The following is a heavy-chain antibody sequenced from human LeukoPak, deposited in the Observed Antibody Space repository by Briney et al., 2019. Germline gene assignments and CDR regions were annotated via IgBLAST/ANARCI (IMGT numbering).Heavy chain of an antibody. V-gene: IGHV3-74*01. D-gene: IGHD3-22*01. Sequence: GSXXLXCXAXXFTXSXYWMHWVRQAPGKGLVWVXRINSDGSSTSYADSVKGRFTISRDNAKNTLYLQMNSLRAEDTAVYYCARGSAGQYYYDSSGYDLDYWGQGTLVTVSS. CDR3: ARGSAGQYYYDSSGYDLDY. CDR2: INSDGSST. J-gene: IGHJ4*02. CDR1: XFTXSXYW.